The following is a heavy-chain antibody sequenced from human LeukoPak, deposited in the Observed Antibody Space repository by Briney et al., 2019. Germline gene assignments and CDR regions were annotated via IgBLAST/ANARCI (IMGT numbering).Heavy chain of an antibody. J-gene: IGHJ5*02. CDR1: GGTFSSYA. CDR3: ARHVVVVVPAPRWWFDP. CDR2: IIPIFGTA. V-gene: IGHV1-69*15. Sequence: SVKVSCKASGGTFSSYAISWVRQAPGQGLEWMGRIIPIFGTANYAQKFQGRVTITADESTSTAYMELSSLRSEDTAVYYCARHVVVVVPAPRWWFDPWGQGTLVTVSS. D-gene: IGHD2-2*01.